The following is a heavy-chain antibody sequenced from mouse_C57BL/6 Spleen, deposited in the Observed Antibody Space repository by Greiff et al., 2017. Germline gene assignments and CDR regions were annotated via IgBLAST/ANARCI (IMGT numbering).Heavy chain of an antibody. D-gene: IGHD1-1*01. J-gene: IGHJ1*03. V-gene: IGHV1-69*01. CDR3: ASSPYYGSREGYFDV. CDR1: GYTFTSYW. CDR2: SDPSDSYT. Sequence: VQLQQPGAELVMPGASVKLSCKASGYTFTSYWMHWVKQRPGQGLEWIGESDPSDSYTNYNQKFKGKSTLTVDKSSSTAYMQLSSLTSEDSAVYYWASSPYYGSREGYFDVWGTGTTVTVSS.